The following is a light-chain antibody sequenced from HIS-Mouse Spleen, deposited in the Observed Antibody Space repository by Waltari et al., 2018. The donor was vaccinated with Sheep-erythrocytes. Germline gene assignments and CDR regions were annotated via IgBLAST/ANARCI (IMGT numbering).Light chain of an antibody. V-gene: IGKV1-5*03. CDR1: QSISSW. J-gene: IGKJ2*01. CDR2: KAS. CDR3: QQANSFPLYT. Sequence: DIQMTQSPSTLSASVGDRVTITCRASQSISSWLAWYQQKPGKAPKLLIYKASSLESGVPSRFSGSGSGTDFTLTISSLQPEDFATYYCQQANSFPLYTFGQGTKLEIK.